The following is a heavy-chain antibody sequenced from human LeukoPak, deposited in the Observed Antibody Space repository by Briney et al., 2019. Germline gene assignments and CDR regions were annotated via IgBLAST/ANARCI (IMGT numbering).Heavy chain of an antibody. Sequence: GGSLRLSCAASGFIFSNYAMSWVRQAPGKGLEWVSIISGDGATTDYADSVKGRFTISRDNSRNTLYLQMNSLRVEDTAVYYCAKKNLAAAGPNYFDYWGQGTLVTVSS. CDR2: ISGDGATT. J-gene: IGHJ4*02. V-gene: IGHV3-23*01. CDR1: GFIFSNYA. CDR3: AKKNLAAAGPNYFDY. D-gene: IGHD6-13*01.